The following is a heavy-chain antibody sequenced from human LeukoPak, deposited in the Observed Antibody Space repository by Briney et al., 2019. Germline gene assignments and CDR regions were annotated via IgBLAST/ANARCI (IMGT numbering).Heavy chain of an antibody. CDR2: ISAYNGNT. J-gene: IGHJ4*02. V-gene: IGHV1-18*01. CDR3: ARDGRVYDSSGPGGY. Sequence: ASVKVSCKASGYTFTSYGISWVRQAPGQGLEWMGWISAYNGNTNYAQKLQGRDTMTTDTSTSTAYMELRSLRSDDTAVYYCARDGRVYDSSGPGGYWGQGTLVTVSS. CDR1: GYTFTSYG. D-gene: IGHD3-22*01.